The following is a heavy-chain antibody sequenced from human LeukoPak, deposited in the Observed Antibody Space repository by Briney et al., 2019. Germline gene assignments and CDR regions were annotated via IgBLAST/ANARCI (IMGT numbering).Heavy chain of an antibody. D-gene: IGHD1-1*01. CDR2: ISFGGRNT. V-gene: IGHV3-23*01. CDR3: AREGYFRGYFDY. J-gene: IGHJ4*02. CDR1: GFTFSSYA. Sequence: GGSLRLSCAASGFTFSSYAMNWVRQAPGKGLEWVSSISFGGRNTYYADSVKGRFTISRDNSKNTLYLQMNSLRAEDTAVYYCAREGYFRGYFDYWGQGTLVTVSS.